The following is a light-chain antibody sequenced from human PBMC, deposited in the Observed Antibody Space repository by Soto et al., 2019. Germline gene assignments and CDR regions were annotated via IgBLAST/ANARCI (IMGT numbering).Light chain of an antibody. CDR3: QQYGSSGT. J-gene: IGKJ1*01. Sequence: EIVLSQSPGTLSLSPGASATLSCRASQSVGYHLAWYQQKPGQAPRLLIYGASNRATGIPDSFSGSGSGTDFTLTISRLEPEDFAVDYCQQYGSSGTFGQGTKVDIK. V-gene: IGKV3-20*01. CDR1: QSVGYH. CDR2: GAS.